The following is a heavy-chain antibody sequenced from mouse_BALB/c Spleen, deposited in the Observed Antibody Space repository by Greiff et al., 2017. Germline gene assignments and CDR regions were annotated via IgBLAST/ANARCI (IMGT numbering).Heavy chain of an antibody. V-gene: IGHV1-69*01. D-gene: IGHD2-1*01. Sequence: QVQLQQPGAELVMPGASVKMSCKASGYTFTDYWMHWVKQRPGQGLEWIGAIDTSDSYTSYNQKFKGKATLTVDESSSTAYMQLSSLTSEDSAVYYCARDLYFFAYWGQGTLVTVSA. CDR3: ARDLYFFAY. CDR2: IDTSDSYT. J-gene: IGHJ3*01. CDR1: GYTFTDYW.